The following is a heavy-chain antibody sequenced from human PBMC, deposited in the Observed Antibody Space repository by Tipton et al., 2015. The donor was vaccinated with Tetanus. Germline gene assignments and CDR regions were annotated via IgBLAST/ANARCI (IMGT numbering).Heavy chain of an antibody. D-gene: IGHD3-10*01. V-gene: IGHV4-59*01. Sequence: TLSLTCTVSGASMGDYYWSWFRQPPGKRLEWLGNINHSGTNNYNPSLRSRFDFSLHATRNQFPLTLISVAAADTAVYYCVRLTGAGNYFDTWGQGILVAVCS. J-gene: IGHJ4*02. CDR1: GASMGDYY. CDR3: VRLTGAGNYFDT. CDR2: INHSGTN.